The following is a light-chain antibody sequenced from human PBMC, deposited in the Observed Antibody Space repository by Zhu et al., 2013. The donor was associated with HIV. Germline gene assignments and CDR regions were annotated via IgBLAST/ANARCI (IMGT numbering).Light chain of an antibody. CDR2: LGS. Sequence: DIVMTQSPLSLSVTPGEPASISCRSSQSLLHSNGYNYLDWYLQKPGQSPQLLIYLGSNRASGVPDRFSGSGSGTDFTLKISRVEAEDVGVYYCMQALQTPRTFGQ. CDR3: MQALQTPRT. J-gene: IGKJ1*01. CDR1: QSLLHSNGYNY. V-gene: IGKV2-28*01.